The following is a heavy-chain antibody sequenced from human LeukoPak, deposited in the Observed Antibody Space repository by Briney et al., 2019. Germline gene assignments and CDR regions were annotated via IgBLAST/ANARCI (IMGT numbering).Heavy chain of an antibody. CDR2: IYYSGST. CDR3: ARDGDYGIVVGNWFDP. D-gene: IGHD2-2*01. V-gene: IGHV4-39*07. J-gene: IGHJ5*02. CDR1: GGSISSSSYY. Sequence: SSETLSLTCTVSGGSISSSSYYWGWIRQPPGKGLEWIGSIYYSGSTYYNPSLKSRVTISVDTSKNQFSLKLSSVTAADTAVYYCARDGDYGIVVGNWFDPWGQGTLVTVSS.